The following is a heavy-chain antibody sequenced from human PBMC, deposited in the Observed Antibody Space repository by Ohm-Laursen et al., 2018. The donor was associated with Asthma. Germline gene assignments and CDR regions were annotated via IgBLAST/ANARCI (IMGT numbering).Heavy chain of an antibody. CDR2: ISGSCGST. D-gene: IGHD4-17*01. CDR1: GFTFSSYA. CDR3: AKDLAVTPYY. V-gene: IGHV3-23*01. J-gene: IGHJ4*02. Sequence: SLRLSCAAPGFTFSSYAMSWVRQAPGKGLDWVSAISGSCGSTYYADSVKGRFTISRDTSKNTLYLQMDSLRAEDTAVYYCAKDLAVTPYYWGQGTLVTVSS.